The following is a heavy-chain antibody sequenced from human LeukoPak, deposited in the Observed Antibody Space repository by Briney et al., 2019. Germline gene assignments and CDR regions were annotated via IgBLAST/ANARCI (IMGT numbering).Heavy chain of an antibody. CDR3: ARDRGKDYFGD. CDR1: GFTFSRHW. V-gene: IGHV3-74*01. Sequence: GGSLRLSCAASGFTFSRHWMHWVRQVPGKGLEWVSRINNDGRTTSYADVVKGRFSISRDDSKNTVYLQMNSLRAEDTALYYCARDRGKDYFGDWGQGTQVTVSS. CDR2: INNDGRTT. D-gene: IGHD4-23*01. J-gene: IGHJ4*02.